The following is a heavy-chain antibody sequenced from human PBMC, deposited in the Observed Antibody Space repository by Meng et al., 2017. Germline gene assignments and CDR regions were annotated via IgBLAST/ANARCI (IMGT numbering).Heavy chain of an antibody. CDR1: GFSLSTSGVG. CDR3: AHRRYGHSGYDLDY. Sequence: SGPTLVKPTQTLTLTCTFSGFSLSTSGVGVGWIRQPPGKALEWLALIYLNDDKRYSPSLKSRLTITKDTSKNQVVLTMTNMDPVDTATYYCAHRRYGHSGYDLDYWGQGTLVTVSS. V-gene: IGHV2-5*01. CDR2: IYLNDDK. J-gene: IGHJ4*02. D-gene: IGHD5-12*01.